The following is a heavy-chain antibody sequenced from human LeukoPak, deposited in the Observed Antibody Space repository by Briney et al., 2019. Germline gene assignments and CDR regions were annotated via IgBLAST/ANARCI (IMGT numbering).Heavy chain of an antibody. D-gene: IGHD3-22*01. V-gene: IGHV4-59*08. Sequence: SETLSLTCTVSGGSISSYYWSWIRQPPGKGLEWIGYIYYSGSTNYNPSLKSRVTISVDTSKNQFSLKLSSVTAADTAVYYCASITMIVVVSSYAFDIWGQGTMVTVSS. CDR3: ASITMIVVVSSYAFDI. CDR1: GGSISSYY. J-gene: IGHJ3*02. CDR2: IYYSGST.